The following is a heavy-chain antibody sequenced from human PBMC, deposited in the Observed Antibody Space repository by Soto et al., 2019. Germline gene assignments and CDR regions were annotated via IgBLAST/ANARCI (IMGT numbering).Heavy chain of an antibody. CDR1: GDSATSGSYY. D-gene: IGHD7-27*01. CDR2: ISYTGRT. CDR3: AREWGLLPYYVMNV. J-gene: IGHJ6*02. Sequence: SETLSLTCIVSGDSATSGSYYWTWLRQPPGKGLEWIGYISYTGRTKYNPSLQSRVTISVDTSKNDFSLNLSSVTAADTAVYFCAREWGLLPYYVMNVWGHGTAVTVSS. V-gene: IGHV4-61*03.